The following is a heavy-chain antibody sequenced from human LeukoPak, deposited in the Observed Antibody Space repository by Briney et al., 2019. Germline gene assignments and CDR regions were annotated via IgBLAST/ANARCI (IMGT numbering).Heavy chain of an antibody. CDR2: IYYSGST. J-gene: IGHJ4*02. CDR1: GGSISSYY. CDR3: ATGSGMKPFDY. D-gene: IGHD3-10*01. Sequence: SETLSLACTVSGGSISSYYWSWIRQPPGKGLEWIGYIYYSGSTNYSPSLKSRVTISVDTSKNQFSLKLSSVTAADTAVYYCATGSGMKPFDYWGQGTLVTVSS. V-gene: IGHV4-59*01.